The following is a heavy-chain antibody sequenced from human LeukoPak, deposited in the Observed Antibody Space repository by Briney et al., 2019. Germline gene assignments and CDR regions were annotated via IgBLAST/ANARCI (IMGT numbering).Heavy chain of an antibody. CDR3: ARADSSGYYRIDYFHY. CDR2: IYYSGST. D-gene: IGHD3-22*01. J-gene: IGHJ4*02. CDR1: GGSVSSGSYY. Sequence: SETLSLTCTVSGGSVSSGSYYWSWIRQPPGKGLEWIGYIYYSGSTNYNPSLKSRVTISADTSKTQFTLKLSSVTAADTAVYFCARADSSGYYRIDYFHYWGQGTLVTVSS. V-gene: IGHV4-61*01.